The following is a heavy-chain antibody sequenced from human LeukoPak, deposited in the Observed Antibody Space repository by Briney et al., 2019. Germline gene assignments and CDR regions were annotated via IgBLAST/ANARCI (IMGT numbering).Heavy chain of an antibody. V-gene: IGHV4-38-2*01. CDR3: ARNKSTVTTSRHDAFDI. J-gene: IGHJ3*02. Sequence: PSESLSLTCAVSGYSISSDYYWGWIRQPSGKGLEWIGSIYQSVSTYYNPSLKSRVTISVDTSKTQFSLKLSSVTAADTAVYYCARNKSTVTTSRHDAFDIWGQGTMVTVSS. D-gene: IGHD4-17*01. CDR1: GYSISSDYY. CDR2: IYQSVST.